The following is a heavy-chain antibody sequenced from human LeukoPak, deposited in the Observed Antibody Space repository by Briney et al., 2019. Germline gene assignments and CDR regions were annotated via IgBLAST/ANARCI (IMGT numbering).Heavy chain of an antibody. CDR2: INHSGYT. Sequence: SESLSLTCAVCGCSFSIYYLSWVRQPPGKGLEWIWSINHSGYTNYNPSLKSRVTIPVDTSENHSSLTPTTVPAEDTAVYYCAGTAYFDSGGNYWPGLSFNVWGQGTMVTVPS. J-gene: IGHJ3*01. V-gene: IGHV4-59*01. CDR3: AGTAYFDSGGNYWPGLSFNV. D-gene: IGHD3-22*01. CDR1: GCSFSIYY.